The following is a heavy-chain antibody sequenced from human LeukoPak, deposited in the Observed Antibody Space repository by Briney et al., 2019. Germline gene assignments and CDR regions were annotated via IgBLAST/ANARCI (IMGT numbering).Heavy chain of an antibody. CDR2: ISGGGDST. V-gene: IGHV3-23*01. D-gene: IGHD2-2*01. CDR1: GLTFSRHA. CDR3: AIRGICSNTNWGFFDY. Sequence: GGSLRLSCEASGLTFSRHAVSWVRQAPGKGLEWVSAISGGGDSTYYADSVKGRFTISRDNSKNTLFQQMNSLRADDTAVYYCAIRGICSNTNWGFFDYWGQGALVTVSS. J-gene: IGHJ4*02.